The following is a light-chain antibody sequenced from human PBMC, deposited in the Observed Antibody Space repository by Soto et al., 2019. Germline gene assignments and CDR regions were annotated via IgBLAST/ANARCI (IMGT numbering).Light chain of an antibody. V-gene: IGKV3-15*01. CDR2: GAS. J-gene: IGKJ2*01. CDR3: QQYNNWLYT. CDR1: QSVSSN. Sequence: EIVMTQSSATLSVSPGERATLSCRASQSVSSNLAWYQQKPGQAPRLLIYGASTRATGIPARFSGSGSGTDFTLTISSLQSADFAVYYCQQYNNWLYTFGQGTKLEIK.